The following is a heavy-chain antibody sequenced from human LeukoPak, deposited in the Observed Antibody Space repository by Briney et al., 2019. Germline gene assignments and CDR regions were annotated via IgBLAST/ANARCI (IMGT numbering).Heavy chain of an antibody. CDR1: GGSNSSYY. J-gene: IGHJ5*02. V-gene: IGHV4-59*01. CDR2: IYYSGST. D-gene: IGHD2-15*01. Sequence: SETLSLTCTVSGGSNSSYYWSWIRQPPGKGLEWIGYIYYSGSTNYNPSLKSRVTISVDTSKNQFSLKLSSVTAADTAVYYCARMVVAATVYWFDPWGQGTLVTVSS. CDR3: ARMVVAATVYWFDP.